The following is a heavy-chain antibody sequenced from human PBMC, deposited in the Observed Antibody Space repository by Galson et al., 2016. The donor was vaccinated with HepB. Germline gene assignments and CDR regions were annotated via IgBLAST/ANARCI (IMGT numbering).Heavy chain of an antibody. D-gene: IGHD1-26*01. J-gene: IGHJ4*02. Sequence: SLRLSCAASGFTFSTYAMHWVRQAPGKGLEYVSAISSTGRSTYYADSVKGRFTVSRDNSKNTLYLQMSSLRDEDTAVYYCVKGRGPTLRRGAKFDYWGQGTLVTVSS. CDR3: VKGRGPTLRRGAKFDY. V-gene: IGHV3-64D*06. CDR2: ISSTGRST. CDR1: GFTFSTYA.